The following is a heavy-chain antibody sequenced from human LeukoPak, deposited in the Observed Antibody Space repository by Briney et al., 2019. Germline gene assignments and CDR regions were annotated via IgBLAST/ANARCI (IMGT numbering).Heavy chain of an antibody. CDR3: ARDLGFYYGSGSYSWAPFDY. CDR1: GGTFSSYA. Sequence: SVKVSCKASGGTFSSYAISWVRQAPGQGLEWMGRIIPILGIANYAQKFQGRVTITADKSTSTAYMELSSLRSEDTAVYYCARDLGFYYGSGSYSWAPFDYRGQGTLVTVSS. V-gene: IGHV1-69*04. D-gene: IGHD3-10*01. J-gene: IGHJ4*02. CDR2: IIPILGIA.